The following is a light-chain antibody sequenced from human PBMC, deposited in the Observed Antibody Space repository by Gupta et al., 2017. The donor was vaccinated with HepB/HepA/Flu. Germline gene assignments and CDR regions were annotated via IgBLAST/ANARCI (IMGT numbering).Light chain of an antibody. CDR2: GAS. CDR3: QQYTTWPST. Sequence: EIVMTQSPATLSVSPGERATLSCRASQSVSSHLAWYQQKPGQSPRLIIYGASIRATGVPARFSGSGSATEFTLTISGLQSEDFALYFWQQYTTWPSTFGQGTKLDIK. V-gene: IGKV3-15*01. CDR1: QSVSSH. J-gene: IGKJ2*01.